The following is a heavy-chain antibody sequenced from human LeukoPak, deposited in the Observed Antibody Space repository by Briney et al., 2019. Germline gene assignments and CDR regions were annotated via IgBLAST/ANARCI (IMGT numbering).Heavy chain of an antibody. V-gene: IGHV1-8*02. CDR3: AGYYDSSGYYGVLYYFDY. D-gene: IGHD3-22*01. CDR1: GYTFTSYD. Sequence: GASVKVSCKASGYTFTSYDINWVRQATGQGLEWMGWMNPNSGNTGYAQKFQGRVTITRNTSISTAYMELSSLRSEDTAVYYCAGYYDSSGYYGVLYYFDYWGQGTLVTVSS. J-gene: IGHJ4*02. CDR2: MNPNSGNT.